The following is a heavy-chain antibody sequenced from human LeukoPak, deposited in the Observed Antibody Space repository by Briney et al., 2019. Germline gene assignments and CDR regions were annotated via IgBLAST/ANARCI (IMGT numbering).Heavy chain of an antibody. V-gene: IGHV3-53*01. CDR3: ASSQPLRYFDWLSMGAFDI. J-gene: IGHJ3*02. D-gene: IGHD3-9*01. Sequence: GGSLRLSCAASGFTVSSNYMSWVRQAPGKGLEWVSVIYSGGSTYYADSVKGRFTISRDNSKNTLYLQMNSLRAEDTAVYYCASSQPLRYFDWLSMGAFDIWGQGTMVTVSS. CDR1: GFTVSSNY. CDR2: IYSGGST.